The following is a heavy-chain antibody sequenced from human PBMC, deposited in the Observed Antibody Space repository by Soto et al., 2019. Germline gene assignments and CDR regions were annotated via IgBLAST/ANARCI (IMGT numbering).Heavy chain of an antibody. D-gene: IGHD3-9*01. J-gene: IGHJ6*03. CDR3: AKEYFDWLLYMAPNYYYYYYMDV. CDR2: ISYDGSNK. Sequence: GGSLRLPCAASGFTFSSYSMHWVRQAPGKGLEWVAVISYDGSNKYYADSVKGRFTISRDNSKNTLYLQMNSLRAEDTAVYYCAKEYFDWLLYMAPNYYYYYYMDVWGKGTTVTVSS. CDR1: GFTFSSYS. V-gene: IGHV3-30*18.